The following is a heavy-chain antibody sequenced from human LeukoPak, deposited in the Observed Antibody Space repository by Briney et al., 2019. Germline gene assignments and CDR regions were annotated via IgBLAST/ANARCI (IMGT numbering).Heavy chain of an antibody. CDR3: ARAAPLGYCSSTSCYGVDY. CDR1: GGSFSGYY. V-gene: IGHV4-34*01. CDR2: INHSGST. D-gene: IGHD2-2*01. J-gene: IGHJ4*02. Sequence: SETLSLTCAVYGGSFSGYYWSWIRQPPGKGLEWIGGINHSGSTNYNPSLKSRVTISVDTSKNQFSLKLSSVTAADTAVYYCARAAPLGYCSSTSCYGVDYWGQGTLVTVSS.